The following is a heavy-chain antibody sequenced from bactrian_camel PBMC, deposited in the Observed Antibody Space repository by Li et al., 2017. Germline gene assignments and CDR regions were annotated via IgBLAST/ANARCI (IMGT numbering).Heavy chain of an antibody. CDR2: INTGGGNT. J-gene: IGHJ4*01. Sequence: HVQLVESGGGSVQAGGSLRLSCVVSGYTYSNKCMGWFRQAPGKEREWVASINTGGGNTYSADSVKGRFTISRDNAEKTLSLEMHSLKTEDTALYYCATVDWVAKSMDYWGQGTQVTVS. V-gene: IGHV3S54*01. CDR3: ATVDWVAKSMDY. CDR1: GYTYSNKC. D-gene: IGHD1*01.